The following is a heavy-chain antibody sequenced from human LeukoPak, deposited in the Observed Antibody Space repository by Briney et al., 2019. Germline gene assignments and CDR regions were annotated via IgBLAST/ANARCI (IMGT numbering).Heavy chain of an antibody. Sequence: SETLSLTCTVSGGSITSYYWSWIRQPPGKGLELIGYIYYTGSTNYNPSLKSRATLSVDTSKNQFSLKLSSVTAADTAVYYCARASIVPTPNPEYYFDYWGQGTLVTVSS. CDR3: ARASIVPTPNPEYYFDY. J-gene: IGHJ4*02. D-gene: IGHD5-12*01. CDR1: GGSITSYY. V-gene: IGHV4-59*01. CDR2: IYYTGST.